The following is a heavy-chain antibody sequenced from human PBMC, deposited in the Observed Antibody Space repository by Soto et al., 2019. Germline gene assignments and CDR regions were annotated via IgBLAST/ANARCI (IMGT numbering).Heavy chain of an antibody. Sequence: QVQLVQSGAEVKKPGSSVKVSCKASGGTFSTYAINWVRQAPGQGLEWMGGIIPIFGTANYAHKFHGRVTITADKSTSTAYMELNSLRSEDTAVYYCARDRVREYYSTSSYGSWAFDIWGQETMVTVSS. CDR3: ARDRVREYYSTSSYGSWAFDI. CDR2: IIPIFGTA. J-gene: IGHJ3*02. D-gene: IGHD6-6*01. CDR1: GGTFSTYA. V-gene: IGHV1-69*06.